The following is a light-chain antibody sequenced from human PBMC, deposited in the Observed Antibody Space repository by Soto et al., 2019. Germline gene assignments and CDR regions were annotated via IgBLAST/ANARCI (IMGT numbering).Light chain of an antibody. CDR2: GAS. CDR1: QSLGTN. CDR3: QQYNQWPRT. J-gene: IGKJ1*01. Sequence: EIEMTQYPATLSVSPGERATLSCRASQSLGTNLAWFQQKPGQVPRLLIHGASTRATGIPARFSGSGSGTDFTLTISSLQSEDFAFYYCQQYNQWPRTFGQGTKV. V-gene: IGKV3-15*01.